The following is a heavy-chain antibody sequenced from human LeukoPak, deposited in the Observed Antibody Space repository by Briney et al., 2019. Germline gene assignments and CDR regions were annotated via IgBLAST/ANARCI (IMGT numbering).Heavy chain of an antibody. V-gene: IGHV3-23*01. J-gene: IGHJ5*02. CDR2: ISGGGDTT. CDR3: AKDGYCSRGHCYAGRLWFDP. CDR1: GFSFSSYA. D-gene: IGHD2-2*03. Sequence: GGSLRLSCAASGFSFSSYAMSWVRQAPGKGLEWVSSISGGGDTTYYADSVKGRLTSTRDNSKNTLYLQMNSLRAEDTAVYYCAKDGYCSRGHCYAGRLWFDPWGQGTLVTVSS.